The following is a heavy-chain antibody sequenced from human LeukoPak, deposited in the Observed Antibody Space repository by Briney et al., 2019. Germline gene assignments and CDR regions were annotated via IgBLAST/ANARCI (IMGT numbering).Heavy chain of an antibody. CDR3: ARGKRGYSSSWYDY. CDR2: INHSGST. D-gene: IGHD6-13*01. CDR1: GGSFSGYY. Sequence: SETLSLPCAVYGGSFSGYYWSWIRQPPGKGLDWIGEINHSGSTNYNPSLKSRVTISVDTSKNQFSLKLSSVTAADTAVYYCARGKRGYSSSWYDYWGQGSLVTVSS. J-gene: IGHJ4*02. V-gene: IGHV4-34*01.